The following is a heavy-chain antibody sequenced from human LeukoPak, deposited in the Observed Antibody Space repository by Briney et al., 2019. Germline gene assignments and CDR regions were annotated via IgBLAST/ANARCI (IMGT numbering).Heavy chain of an antibody. CDR2: ISAYNGNT. J-gene: IGHJ4*02. D-gene: IGHD3-10*01. Sequence: GASVKVSCKASGYTFTSYGISWVRQAPGQGLEWMGWISAYNGNTNYAQKLQGRVTMTTDTSTSTAYMELRSLRSDDTAVYYCASQGNDYGSGSYHDYWGQGTLVTVSS. CDR3: ASQGNDYGSGSYHDY. CDR1: GYTFTSYG. V-gene: IGHV1-18*01.